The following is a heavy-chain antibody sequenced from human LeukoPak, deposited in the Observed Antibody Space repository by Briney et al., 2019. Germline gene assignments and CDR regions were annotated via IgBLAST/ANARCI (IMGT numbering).Heavy chain of an antibody. D-gene: IGHD6-19*01. V-gene: IGHV3-74*01. J-gene: IGHJ4*02. Sequence: GGSLRLSCAASGFTFSSYWMHWIRHAPGKGLVWVSRIKRDGSSPAYADSVKGRFTISRDNAKNTLYLQMNSLRTEDTALYYCAKDSGYSSGWYYFDYWGQGTLVTVSS. CDR1: GFTFSSYW. CDR2: IKRDGSSP. CDR3: AKDSGYSSGWYYFDY.